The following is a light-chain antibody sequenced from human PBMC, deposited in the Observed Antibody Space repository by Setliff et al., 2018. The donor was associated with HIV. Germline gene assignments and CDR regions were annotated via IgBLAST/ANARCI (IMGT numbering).Light chain of an antibody. V-gene: IGLV2-8*01. Sequence: QSALAQPPSASESPGQSVTISCTGTSSDVGGYNYVSWYQQHPGKAPKLMIFEVNKRPSGVPDRFSGSKSGNTASLTVSGLQVADEADYYCSSYAGRNTLVFGGGTKVTVL. J-gene: IGLJ2*01. CDR1: SSDVGGYNY. CDR3: SSYAGRNTLV. CDR2: EVN.